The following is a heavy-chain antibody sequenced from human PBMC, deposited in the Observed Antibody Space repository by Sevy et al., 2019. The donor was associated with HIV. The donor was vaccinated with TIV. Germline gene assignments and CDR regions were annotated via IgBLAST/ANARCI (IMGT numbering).Heavy chain of an antibody. V-gene: IGHV3-21*01. CDR1: GFTFSTYT. CDR3: ARDASAYDALDY. Sequence: GGSLRLSCAASGFTFSTYTMNWVRQAPGKGLEWVSSITGSSSYMVYADSVKGRFTISRDNAENSLYLQMNSLRAEDTAMYYCARDASAYDALDYWGQGSLVTVSS. CDR2: ITGSSSYM. J-gene: IGHJ4*02. D-gene: IGHD5-12*01.